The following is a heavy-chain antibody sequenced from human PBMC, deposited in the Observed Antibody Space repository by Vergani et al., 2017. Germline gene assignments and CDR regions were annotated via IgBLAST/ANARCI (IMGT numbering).Heavy chain of an antibody. J-gene: IGHJ6*02. CDR2: ISSSSSYI. V-gene: IGHV3-21*01. CDR3: ARPTEGLVILSGMDV. CDR1: GFTFSSYS. D-gene: IGHD3-9*01. Sequence: AASGFTFSSYSMNWVRQAPGKGLEWVSSISSSSSYIYYADSVKGRFTISRDNAKNSLYLQMNSLRAEDTAVYYCARPTEGLVILSGMDVWGQGTTVTVSS.